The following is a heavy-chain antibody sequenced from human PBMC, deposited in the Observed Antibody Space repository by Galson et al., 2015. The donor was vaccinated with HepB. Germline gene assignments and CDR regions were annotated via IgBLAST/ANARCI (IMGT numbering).Heavy chain of an antibody. V-gene: IGHV3-23*01. J-gene: IGHJ6*02. CDR2: ISGSGGST. CDR1: GFTFNSYA. Sequence: SLRLSCADSGFTFNSYAMSWVRQAPGKGLEWVSVISGSGGSTYYAESVKGRFTPSRDHSKNTLYRKMNSLRAEETAVYYGAKSRYDDPRPSDYSYGMDVWGQGTTVTVSS. CDR3: AKSRYDDPRPSDYSYGMDV. D-gene: IGHD6-13*01.